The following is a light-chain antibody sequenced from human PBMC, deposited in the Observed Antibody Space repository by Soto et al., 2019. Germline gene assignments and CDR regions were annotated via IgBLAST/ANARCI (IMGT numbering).Light chain of an antibody. CDR1: GNDVGGYTF. CDR2: DVN. J-gene: IGLJ1*01. V-gene: IGLV2-14*03. CDR3: CSYTATTTYV. Sequence: QSVLTQPASVSRSPGQSISISCTGTGNDVGGYTFVSWYQQHPDKVPKLVIFDVNRRPSGVSDRFSGSKSVNAASLTISGLQAEDEADYYCCSYTATTTYVFGTGTKVTVL.